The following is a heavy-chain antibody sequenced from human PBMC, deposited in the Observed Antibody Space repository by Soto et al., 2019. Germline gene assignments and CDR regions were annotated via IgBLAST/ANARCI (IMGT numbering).Heavy chain of an antibody. V-gene: IGHV4-38-2*01. J-gene: IGHJ4*02. CDR3: ARLIRNDLYRGGYVVN. CDR2: FFHGGTT. Sequence: SETLSLTCAVSGYSISRGYYWGWIRQPPGRGLEWIGSFFHGGTTYYKPSLKSRVTISEDTSTNQFSLKLSSVTAADTAVYFCARLIRNDLYRGGYVVNWGQGTLVTVSS. CDR1: GYSISRGYY. D-gene: IGHD1-26*01.